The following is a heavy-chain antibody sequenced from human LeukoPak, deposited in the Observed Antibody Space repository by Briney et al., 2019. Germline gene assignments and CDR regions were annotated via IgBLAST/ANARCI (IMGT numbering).Heavy chain of an antibody. CDR1: GFTFSSYS. Sequence: PGGSLRLSCAASGFTFSSYSMNWVRQAPGKGLEWVSVIYSGGSTYYADSVKGRFTISRDNSKNTLYLQMNSLRAEDTAVYYCAGNYYDILTGYDYWGQGTLVTVSS. V-gene: IGHV3-66*01. CDR2: IYSGGST. CDR3: AGNYYDILTGYDY. J-gene: IGHJ4*02. D-gene: IGHD3-9*01.